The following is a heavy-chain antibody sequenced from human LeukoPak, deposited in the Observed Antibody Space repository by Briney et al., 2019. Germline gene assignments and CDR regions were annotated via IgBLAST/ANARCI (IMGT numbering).Heavy chain of an antibody. V-gene: IGHV3-21*01. CDR3: AIDPLSGDGYITGFDY. J-gene: IGHJ4*02. Sequence: NSGGCLILCCAASGFSFSSYSREWVRMAGGEGEGWVSSFSSSSSYIYYSHTVKGRLTTSSDNAKNSLYLQMNSLRAEDTAGYYCAIDPLSGDGYITGFDYWGEGTLLSVSS. D-gene: IGHD5-24*01. CDR2: FSSSSSYI. CDR1: GFSFSSYS.